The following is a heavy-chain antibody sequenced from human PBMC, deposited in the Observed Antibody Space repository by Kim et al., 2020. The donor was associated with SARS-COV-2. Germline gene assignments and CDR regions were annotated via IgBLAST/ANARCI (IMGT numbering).Heavy chain of an antibody. CDR3: IGGVVTLADD. D-gene: IGHD2-15*01. CDR2: IKGKPGNYAT. CDR1: GFNFNGSA. Sequence: GGSLRLSCAASGFNFNGSAIHWVRQASGKGLEWVGRIKGKPGNYATAYAASVKGRFTVSRDDLQSTAHLQLNSLKTEDTNVYYCIGGVVTLADDWGQGA. V-gene: IGHV3-73*01. J-gene: IGHJ4*02.